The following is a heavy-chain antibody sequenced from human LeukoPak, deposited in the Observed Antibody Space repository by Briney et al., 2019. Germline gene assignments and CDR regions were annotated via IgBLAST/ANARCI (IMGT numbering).Heavy chain of an antibody. CDR2: IIGKGDDT. CDR1: EXTFSSYT. V-gene: IGHV3-64*01. Sequence: RGAPRLSCVAPEXTFSSYTMHSGRQTPRKRLEYVSAIIGKGDDTYYANSVKGRFTVSRDNSKNTLYLQMNSLRAEDTVVYYCANRDLFYDSSGYYYAYFDYWGQGTLVTVSS. CDR3: ANRDLFYDSSGYYYAYFDY. D-gene: IGHD3-22*01. J-gene: IGHJ4*02.